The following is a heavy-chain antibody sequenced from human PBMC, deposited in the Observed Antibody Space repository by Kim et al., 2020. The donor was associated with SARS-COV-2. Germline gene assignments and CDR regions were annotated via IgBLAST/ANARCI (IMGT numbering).Heavy chain of an antibody. CDR1: GGSFSGYY. J-gene: IGHJ4*02. CDR2: INHSGST. D-gene: IGHD2-2*01. CDR3: ARARGDDIVVVPAGGFDY. Sequence: SETLSLTCAVYGGSFSGYYWSWIRQPPGKGLEWIGEINHSGSTNYNPSLKSRVTISVDTSKNQFSLKLSSVTAADTAVYYCARARGDDIVVVPAGGFDYWGQGTLVTVSS. V-gene: IGHV4-34*01.